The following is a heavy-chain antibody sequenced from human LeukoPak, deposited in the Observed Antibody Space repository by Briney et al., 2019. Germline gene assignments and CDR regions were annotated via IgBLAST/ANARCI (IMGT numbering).Heavy chain of an antibody. V-gene: IGHV4-34*01. Sequence: SETLSLTCAVYGGSFSGYYWSWIRQPPGKGLEWIGEINHSGSTNYNPSLKSRVTISVDTSKNQFSLKLSSVTAADTAVYYCATEQVSGSAWGFDYWGQGSLVTVSS. CDR1: GGSFSGYY. D-gene: IGHD6-19*01. CDR3: ATEQVSGSAWGFDY. J-gene: IGHJ4*02. CDR2: INHSGST.